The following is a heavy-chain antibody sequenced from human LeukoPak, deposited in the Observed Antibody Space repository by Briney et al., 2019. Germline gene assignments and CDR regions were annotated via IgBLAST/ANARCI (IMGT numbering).Heavy chain of an antibody. CDR1: GFTFSSYS. D-gene: IGHD3-16*01. Sequence: GGSLRLSCAASGFTFSSYSMNWVRQAPGKGLEWVSSISSSSSYIYYADSVKGRFAISRDNAKNSPYLQMNSLRAEDTAVYYCARWGGSDAFDIWGQGTMVTVSS. CDR3: ARWGGSDAFDI. V-gene: IGHV3-21*01. J-gene: IGHJ3*02. CDR2: ISSSSSYI.